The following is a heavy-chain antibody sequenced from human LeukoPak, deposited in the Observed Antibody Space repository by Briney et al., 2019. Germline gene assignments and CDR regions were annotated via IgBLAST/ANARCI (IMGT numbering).Heavy chain of an antibody. J-gene: IGHJ4*02. V-gene: IGHV1-69*05. D-gene: IGHD1-1*01. CDR2: IIPIFGTA. CDR1: GGTFSSYA. CDR3: ARDIRTGQNFDY. Sequence: SVKVSCKASGGTFSSYAISWVRQAPGQGLEWMGGIIPIFGTANYAQKFQGRVTMTRDTSTSTVYMELSSLRSEDTAVYYCARDIRTGQNFDYWGQGTLVTVSS.